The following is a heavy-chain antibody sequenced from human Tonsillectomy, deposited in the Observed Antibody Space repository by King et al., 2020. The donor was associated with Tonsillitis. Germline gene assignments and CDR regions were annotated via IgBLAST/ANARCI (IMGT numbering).Heavy chain of an antibody. J-gene: IGHJ4*02. CDR1: GYPISSDYC. D-gene: IGHD3-16*02. Sequence: VQLQESGPGLVKPSETLALTCNVSGYPISSDYCWGWIRQSPGRGLEWIGTISHGGSTCYKPSLRSRVAISVDTSKNYFSLRLTSVTAADTAIYYCAKGPDDSYSNTWYSWGQGTLVTVSS. CDR2: ISHGGST. V-gene: IGHV4-38-2*02. CDR3: AKGPDDSYSNTWYS.